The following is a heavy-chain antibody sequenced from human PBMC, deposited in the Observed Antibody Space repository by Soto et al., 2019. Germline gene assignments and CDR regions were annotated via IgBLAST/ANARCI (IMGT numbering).Heavy chain of an antibody. Sequence: SETLSLTCTVSGGSMNNNYRSWIRQPPGRGLEWIGYVFSNGRTNYNPSLESRVTILVDTSRNQLSLKLRSVTAADTAVYYCARGGDNSPWYYSLWGRGTLVTVSS. CDR1: GGSMNNNY. D-gene: IGHD3-10*01. V-gene: IGHV4-59*01. CDR2: VFSNGRT. J-gene: IGHJ4*02. CDR3: ARGGDNSPWYYSL.